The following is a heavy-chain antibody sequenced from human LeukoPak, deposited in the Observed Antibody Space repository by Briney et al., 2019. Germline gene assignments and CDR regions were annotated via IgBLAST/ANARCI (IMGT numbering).Heavy chain of an antibody. CDR2: INHSGST. Sequence: SETLSLTCAVYAGYFSGYYWGWLRQPPGKGLEWFGEINHSGSTNYNPSLTSRVTMSVDTSKNQFSLRLSSVTAADTAVYYCARGGVRGVISAADVWGQGTMVTVSS. CDR3: ARGGVRGVISAADV. V-gene: IGHV4-34*01. CDR1: AGYFSGYY. D-gene: IGHD3-10*01. J-gene: IGHJ3*01.